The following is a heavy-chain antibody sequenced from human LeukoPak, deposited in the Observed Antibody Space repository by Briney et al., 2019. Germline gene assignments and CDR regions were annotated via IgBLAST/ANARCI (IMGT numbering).Heavy chain of an antibody. CDR3: ASDDYGGNSNDAFDI. V-gene: IGHV3-21*01. CDR2: ISSSSSYI. Sequence: GGSLRLSCAASGFTFSSYSMNWVRQAPGKGLEWVTSISSSSSYIYYADSVKGRFTISRDNAKNSLYLQMNSLRAEDTAVYYCASDDYGGNSNDAFDIWGQGTMVTVSS. CDR1: GFTFSSYS. D-gene: IGHD4-23*01. J-gene: IGHJ3*02.